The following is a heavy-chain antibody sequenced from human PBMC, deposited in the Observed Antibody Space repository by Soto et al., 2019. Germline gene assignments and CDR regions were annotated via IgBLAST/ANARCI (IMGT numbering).Heavy chain of an antibody. Sequence: QVQMVESGGGVVQPGRSLRLSCAASGFTLSSYVMHWVRQAPGKGLEWVAVISYDGSNKYYADSVKGRFTISRDNSRNTLYLQMNSLRVDDTAVYYCAGDSDGSSSWEYWGQGTLVTVSS. D-gene: IGHD2-2*01. CDR2: ISYDGSNK. V-gene: IGHV3-30-3*01. CDR3: AGDSDGSSSWEY. CDR1: GFTLSSYV. J-gene: IGHJ4*02.